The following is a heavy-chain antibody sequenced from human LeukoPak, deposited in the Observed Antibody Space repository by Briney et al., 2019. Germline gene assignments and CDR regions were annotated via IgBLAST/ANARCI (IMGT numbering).Heavy chain of an antibody. J-gene: IGHJ4*02. D-gene: IGHD2-15*01. V-gene: IGHV1-46*01. CDR2: INPSGGST. CDR1: GYTFTSYY. CDR3: ARVSRGYCSGGSCYKPGGY. Sequence: AASVKVSCKASGYTFTSYYIHWVRRAPGEGLEWMGIINPSGGSTSYAQKFQGRVTMTRDMSTSTVYMELSSLRSEDTAVYYCARVSRGYCSGGSCYKPGGYWGQGTLVTVSS.